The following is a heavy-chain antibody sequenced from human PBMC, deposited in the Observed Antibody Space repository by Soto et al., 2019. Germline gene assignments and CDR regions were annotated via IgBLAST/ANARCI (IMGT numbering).Heavy chain of an antibody. CDR1: SGSISSSNW. Sequence: QVQLQESGPGLVKPSGTLSLTCAVSSGSISSSNWWSWVRPPPGKGLEWIGEIYHSGSTNYNPSLKSRVTISVDKSKNQFSLKLSSVTAADTAVYYCATAYCGGDCYSFGAFDIWGQGTMVTVSS. V-gene: IGHV4-4*02. CDR2: IYHSGST. D-gene: IGHD2-21*01. CDR3: ATAYCGGDCYSFGAFDI. J-gene: IGHJ3*02.